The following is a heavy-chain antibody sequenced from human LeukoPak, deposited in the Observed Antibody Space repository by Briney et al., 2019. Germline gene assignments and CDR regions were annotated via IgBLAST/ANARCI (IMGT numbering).Heavy chain of an antibody. V-gene: IGHV3-7*01. D-gene: IGHD3-3*01. CDR3: ARDKGVVGQFDP. CDR1: GFTVSGYW. CDR2: TKEDGSEK. Sequence: GGSLRHSCAASGFTVSGYWMSWVGQAPGQGLEWVANTKEDGSEKYYVDSVKGRFTISRDNAKKSLYLQMNSLRAEDTAVYYCARDKGVVGQFDPWGQGTLVTVSS. J-gene: IGHJ5*02.